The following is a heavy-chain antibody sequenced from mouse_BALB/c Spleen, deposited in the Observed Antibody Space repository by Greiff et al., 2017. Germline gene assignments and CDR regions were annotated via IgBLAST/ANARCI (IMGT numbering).Heavy chain of an antibody. CDR3: ALYGYDFDY. D-gene: IGHD1-2*01. J-gene: IGHJ2*01. Sequence: EVQLVESGPGLVKPSQSLSLTCTVTGYSITSDYAWNWIRQFPGNKLEWMGYISYSGSTSYNPSLKSRISITRDTSKNQFFLQLNSVTTEDTATYYCALYGYDFDYWGQGTTLTVSS. V-gene: IGHV3-2*02. CDR2: ISYSGST. CDR1: GYSITSDYA.